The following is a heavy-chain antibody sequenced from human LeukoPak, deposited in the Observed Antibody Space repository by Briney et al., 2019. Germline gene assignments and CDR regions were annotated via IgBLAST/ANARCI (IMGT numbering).Heavy chain of an antibody. V-gene: IGHV1-2*02. CDR1: GYTFTGYY. D-gene: IGHD2-15*01. J-gene: IGHJ5*02. Sequence: ASVKVSCKASGYTFTGYYMHWVRQAPGQGLEWMGWINPNSGGTNYAQKFQGRVTMTRDTSISTTYMELSRLRSDDTAVYYCARVDAVGRHVPFDPWGQGTLVTVSS. CDR2: INPNSGGT. CDR3: ARVDAVGRHVPFDP.